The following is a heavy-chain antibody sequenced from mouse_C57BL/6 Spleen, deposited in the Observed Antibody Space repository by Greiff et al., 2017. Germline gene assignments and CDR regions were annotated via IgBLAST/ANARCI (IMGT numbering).Heavy chain of an antibody. CDR3: ARGYDYDVWFAY. V-gene: IGHV5-17*01. Sequence: EVQVVESGGGLVKPGGSLKLSCAASGFTFSDYGMHWVRQAPEKGLEWVAYISSGSSTIYYADTVKGRFTISRDNAENTLFLQMTSLRSEDTAMYYCARGYDYDVWFAYWGQGTLVTVSA. CDR2: ISSGSSTI. CDR1: GFTFSDYG. J-gene: IGHJ3*01. D-gene: IGHD2-4*01.